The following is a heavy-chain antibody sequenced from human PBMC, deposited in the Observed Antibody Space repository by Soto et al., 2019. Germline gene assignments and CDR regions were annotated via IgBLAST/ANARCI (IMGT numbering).Heavy chain of an antibody. CDR1: GGSISSGNYY. J-gene: IGHJ2*01. CDR2: IRFSGST. V-gene: IGHV4-30-4*01. D-gene: IGHD3-16*01. Sequence: QVQLQESGPGLVKPSQTLSLTCTVSGGSISSGNYYWSWIRQPPGKGLEWIGYIRFSGSTDYNPSLKSRVTMSVDTSKNQFSVKLSSVTAADTAVYYCVRDGATWYFELWGRGTLVTVSS. CDR3: VRDGATWYFEL.